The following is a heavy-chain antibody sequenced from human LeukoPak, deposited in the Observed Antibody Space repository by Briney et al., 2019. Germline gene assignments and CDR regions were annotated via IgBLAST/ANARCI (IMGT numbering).Heavy chain of an antibody. CDR3: AKSSGEDYDDNYRFEY. Sequence: AGRSLRLSCAASGFTFSSYAMRCVRQAPGKGLEWVSAISGSGCSTYYADSVKGRFTISRDNSKNTLDLQMDSLRAEYTAVYYCAKSSGEDYDDNYRFEYWGRGTLVTVSS. CDR1: GFTFSSYA. J-gene: IGHJ4*02. D-gene: IGHD4-17*01. V-gene: IGHV3-23*01. CDR2: ISGSGCST.